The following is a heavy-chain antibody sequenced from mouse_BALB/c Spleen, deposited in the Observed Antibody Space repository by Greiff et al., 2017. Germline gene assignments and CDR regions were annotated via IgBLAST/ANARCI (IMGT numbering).Heavy chain of an antibody. CDR2: ISSGGST. Sequence: EVQLVESGGGLVKPGGSLKLSCAASGFTFSSYAMSWVRQTPEKRLEWVASISSGGSTYYPDSVKGRFTISRDNARNILYLQMSSLRSEDTAMYYCARHGSSYDYAMDYWGQGTSVTVSS. J-gene: IGHJ4*01. CDR3: ARHGSSYDYAMDY. D-gene: IGHD1-1*01. V-gene: IGHV5-6-5*01. CDR1: GFTFSSYA.